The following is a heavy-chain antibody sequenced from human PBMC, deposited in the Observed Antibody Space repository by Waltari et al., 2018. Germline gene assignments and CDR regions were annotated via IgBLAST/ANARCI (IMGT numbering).Heavy chain of an antibody. CDR2: IYTTGSL. CDR3: ARDSNLVRGVVDL. CDR1: GDSISSGDHY. D-gene: IGHD3-10*01. J-gene: IGHJ5*02. V-gene: IGHV4-61*02. Sequence: QVQLQESGPGLVKPSETLSLTCTVSGDSISSGDHYWSWLRQPAGQGLEWIGRIYTTGSLNYNPSLKSRLTISVDTSKNRFSLKLTSVIASDTAVYFCARDSNLVRGVVDLWGQGTQVTVSS.